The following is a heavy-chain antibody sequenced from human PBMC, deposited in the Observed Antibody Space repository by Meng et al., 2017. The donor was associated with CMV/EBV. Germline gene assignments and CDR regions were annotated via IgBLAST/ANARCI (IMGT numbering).Heavy chain of an antibody. Sequence: GGSLRLSCAASGFTVSSNEMSWVRQAPGKGLEWVANIKQDGSEKYYVDSVKGRFTISRDNAKNSLYLQMNSLRAEDTAVYYCARDRQWLRFLWSYGMDVWGQGTTVTVSS. CDR1: GFTVSSNE. CDR2: IKQDGSEK. D-gene: IGHD5-12*01. J-gene: IGHJ6*02. CDR3: ARDRQWLRFLWSYGMDV. V-gene: IGHV3-7*01.